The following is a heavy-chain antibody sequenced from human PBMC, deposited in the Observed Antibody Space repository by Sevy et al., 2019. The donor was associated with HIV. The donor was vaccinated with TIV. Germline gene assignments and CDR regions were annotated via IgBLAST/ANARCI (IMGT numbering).Heavy chain of an antibody. CDR3: ARGPHYYYDSTSFFEY. CDR1: GFTFTSYE. D-gene: IGHD3-22*01. V-gene: IGHV3-48*03. J-gene: IGHJ4*02. Sequence: GGSLRLSCTASGFTFTSYEMNWVRQAPGKGLEWVSSIISSAKSIYYADSVKGRFTVSRDNAKNSLFPQMNSLRAEDTAIYYCARGPHYYYDSTSFFEYWGQGTLVTVSS. CDR2: IISSAKSI.